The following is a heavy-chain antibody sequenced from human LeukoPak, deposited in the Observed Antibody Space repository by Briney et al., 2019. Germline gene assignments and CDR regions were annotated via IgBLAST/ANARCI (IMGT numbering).Heavy chain of an antibody. J-gene: IGHJ4*02. D-gene: IGHD2-2*01. CDR1: GKTFSDLS. V-gene: IGHV1-24*01. CDR2: SDPEGGER. CDR3: VTGFTTMPVDYFDY. Sequence: ASVKVSCEVSGKTFSDLSIHWLRQPPGKGLEWLGGSDPEGGERIYAQVVQGRVTMTEDRSIDTAYMELSSLRSEDTAVYYCVTGFTTMPVDYFDYWGQGTLVTVSP.